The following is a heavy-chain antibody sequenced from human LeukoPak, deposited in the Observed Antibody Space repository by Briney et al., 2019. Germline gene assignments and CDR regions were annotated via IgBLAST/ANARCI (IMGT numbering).Heavy chain of an antibody. J-gene: IGHJ5*02. CDR1: GYSISSGYD. V-gene: IGHV4-38-2*02. CDR2: IYHSGST. D-gene: IGHD3-10*01. Sequence: SETLSVTCTVSGYSISSGYDWGWIGQPPGKGREWIGSIYHSGSTYSNPSRRSRVTISVATSKNQFSLKLSSVTAADTPVYYCTSEPPGGSGGTWFDPWGQGTLVTVSS. CDR3: TSEPPGGSGGTWFDP.